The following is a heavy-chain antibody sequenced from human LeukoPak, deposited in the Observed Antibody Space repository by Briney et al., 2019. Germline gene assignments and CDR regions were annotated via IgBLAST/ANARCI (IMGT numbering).Heavy chain of an antibody. V-gene: IGHV1-2*02. D-gene: IGHD4-23*01. CDR2: INPNSGGT. CDR3: ARFVPYGGKVLNYFDY. CDR1: GYTFTGYY. Sequence: ASVKVSCKASGYTFTGYYMHWVRQAPGQGLEWMGWINPNSGGTNYAQKFQGRVTMTRDTSISTAYMELSRLRSDDTAVYYCARFVPYGGKVLNYFDYWGQGTLVTVSS. J-gene: IGHJ4*02.